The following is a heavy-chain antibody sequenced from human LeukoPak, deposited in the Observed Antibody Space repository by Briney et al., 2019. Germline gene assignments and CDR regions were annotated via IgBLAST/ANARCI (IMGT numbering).Heavy chain of an antibody. CDR1: GGTFRSYA. CDR3: ARTETTGTTLLDY. CDR2: IIPIFGTA. Sequence: SVKVSCEASGGTFRSYAISWVRQAPGQGLEWMGGIIPIFGTANYAQKFQGRVTITTDESTSTAYMELSSLRSEDTAVYYCARTETTGTTLLDYWGQGTLVTVSS. V-gene: IGHV1-69*05. D-gene: IGHD1-1*01. J-gene: IGHJ4*02.